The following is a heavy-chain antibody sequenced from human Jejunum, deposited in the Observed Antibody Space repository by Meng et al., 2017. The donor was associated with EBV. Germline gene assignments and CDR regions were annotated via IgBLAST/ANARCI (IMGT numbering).Heavy chain of an antibody. CDR2: VHFSGIT. V-gene: IGHV4-34*02. Sequence: QWQLQQWGTGLVRPTDTLSLTCAVYGGSFSGYAWSWVRQPPGRGLEYIGEVHFSGITNYTPSLKSRVTMSVDASKNQFSLRLTSVTAADTAVYYCARRTGDYVVGYWGQGTLVTVSS. J-gene: IGHJ4*02. D-gene: IGHD2-8*02. CDR1: GGSFSGYA. CDR3: ARRTGDYVVGY.